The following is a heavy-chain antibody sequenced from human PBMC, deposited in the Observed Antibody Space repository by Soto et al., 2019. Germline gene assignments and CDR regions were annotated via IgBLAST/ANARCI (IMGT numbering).Heavy chain of an antibody. CDR3: PRDKVGHGMDV. D-gene: IGHD1-26*01. V-gene: IGHV4-31*03. J-gene: IGHJ6*02. CDR1: VVSISSGGYY. Sequence: PSETLSLTCTFSVVSISSGGYYCSWIRQHPGKGLEWIGYIYYSGSTYYNPSLKSRVTISVDTSKNQFSLKLSSVTAADTAVYYCPRDKVGHGMDVWGQGTTVTVSS. CDR2: IYYSGST.